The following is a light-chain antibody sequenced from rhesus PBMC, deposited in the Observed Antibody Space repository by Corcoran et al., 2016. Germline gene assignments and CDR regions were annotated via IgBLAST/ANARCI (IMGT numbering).Light chain of an antibody. CDR3: LQGYSTPPS. CDR1: QGISDY. V-gene: IGKV1-36*02. J-gene: IGKJ2*01. Sequence: DIQMTQSPSSLSASVGDRVTITCRASQGISDYLSWYQQKPGNAPKRLIFAASSLESGVPSRLRGSGSGTDFTLTISSLQPEDFAAYYCLQGYSTPPSFGQGTKVEIK. CDR2: AAS.